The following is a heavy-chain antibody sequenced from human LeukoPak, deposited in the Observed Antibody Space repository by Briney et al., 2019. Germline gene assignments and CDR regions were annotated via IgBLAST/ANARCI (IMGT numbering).Heavy chain of an antibody. J-gene: IGHJ4*02. V-gene: IGHV3-21*01. D-gene: IGHD3-22*01. CDR2: ISSSSSYI. CDR3: AREGHYYDSSGYYSVDY. Sequence: GGSLRLSCAASGFTFSSYSMNWVRQAPGKGLEWVSSISSSSSYIYYADSVKGRFTISRDNAKNSLYLQMNSLRAEDTAVYYCAREGHYYDSSGYYSVDYWGQGTLVTVSS. CDR1: GFTFSSYS.